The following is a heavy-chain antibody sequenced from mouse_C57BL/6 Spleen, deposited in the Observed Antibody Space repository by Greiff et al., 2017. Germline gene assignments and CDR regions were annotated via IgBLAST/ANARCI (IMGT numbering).Heavy chain of an antibody. D-gene: IGHD2-4*01. CDR1: GFTFSDAW. Sequence: LQQSGGGLVQPGGSMKLSCAASGFTFSDAWMDWVRQSPEKGLEWVAEIRNKANNHATYYAESVKGRFTISRDDSKSSVYLQMNSLRAEDTGIYYCTRPIYYDYAWYFDVWGTGTTVTVSS. V-gene: IGHV6-6*01. CDR2: IRNKANNHAT. J-gene: IGHJ1*03. CDR3: TRPIYYDYAWYFDV.